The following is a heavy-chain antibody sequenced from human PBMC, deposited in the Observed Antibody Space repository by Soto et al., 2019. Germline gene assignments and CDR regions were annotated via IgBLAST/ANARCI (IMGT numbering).Heavy chain of an antibody. CDR3: ARDKGAIGGSGSAWDY. CDR2: INPSGGST. Sequence: QVQLVQSGAEVKKPGASVKVSCKASGYTFTSYYMHWVRQAPGQGLEWMGIINPSGGSTSYAQKFQGRVTMTRDTSTSTVYMELSSLRSEDTAVYYCARDKGAIGGSGSAWDYWGQGTLVTVSS. V-gene: IGHV1-46*01. J-gene: IGHJ4*02. D-gene: IGHD3-10*01. CDR1: GYTFTSYY.